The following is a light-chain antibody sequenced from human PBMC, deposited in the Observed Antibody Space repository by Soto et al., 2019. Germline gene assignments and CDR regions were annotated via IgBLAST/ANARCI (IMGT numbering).Light chain of an antibody. J-gene: IGKJ2*01. CDR1: QSVSSY. V-gene: IGKV3-11*01. CDR3: QQRSNWPRYT. CDR2: DAS. Sequence: EIVLTQSPATLSLSPGERATLSCRASQSVSSYLAWYQQKPGQAPRLLIYDASNRATGIPARFSGSGSGTDFTFTISSLEPEDFAVYYWQQRSNWPRYTFGQGTKLEIK.